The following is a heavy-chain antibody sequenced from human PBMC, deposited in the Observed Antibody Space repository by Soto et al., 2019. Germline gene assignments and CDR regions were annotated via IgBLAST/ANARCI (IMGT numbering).Heavy chain of an antibody. CDR1: GHIFSNYW. V-gene: IGHV5-51*01. D-gene: IGHD3-22*01. J-gene: IGHJ4*02. CDR2: IYPGDSDT. Sequence: GESLKISCEGSGHIFSNYWIGWVRQMPGKGLEWMGIIYPGDSDTRYSPSFQGQATITVDKSINTAYLQWSRLKASDTAIYYCARQRLWGTSGYYYFENWGQGTLVTVSS. CDR3: ARQRLWGTSGYYYFEN.